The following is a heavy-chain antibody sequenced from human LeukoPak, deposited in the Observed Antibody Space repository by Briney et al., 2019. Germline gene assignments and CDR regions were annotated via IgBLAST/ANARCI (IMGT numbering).Heavy chain of an antibody. V-gene: IGHV3-48*02. CDR2: ISSSSSTI. CDR3: ARSDYDSRGHFDY. J-gene: IGHJ4*02. CDR1: GFTFSSYS. Sequence: GGSLRLSCAAPGFTFSSYSMNWVRQAPGKGLEWVSYISSSSSTIYYADSVKGRFTISRDNAKNSLYLQMNSLRDEDTAVYYCARSDYDSRGHFDYWGQGTLVTVSS. D-gene: IGHD3-22*01.